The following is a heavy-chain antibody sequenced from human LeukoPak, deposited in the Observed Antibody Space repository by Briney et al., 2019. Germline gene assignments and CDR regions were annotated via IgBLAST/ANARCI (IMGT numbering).Heavy chain of an antibody. D-gene: IGHD6-19*01. Sequence: GASVNVSCKASGYTFTSYGISWVRQAPGQGLEWMGWISAYNGNTNYAQTLQGRVTMTTDTSTSTAYMELRSLRSDDTAVYYCARGPVAGTGGAGFDYWGQGTLVTASS. CDR2: ISAYNGNT. CDR3: ARGPVAGTGGAGFDY. CDR1: GYTFTSYG. J-gene: IGHJ4*02. V-gene: IGHV1-18*01.